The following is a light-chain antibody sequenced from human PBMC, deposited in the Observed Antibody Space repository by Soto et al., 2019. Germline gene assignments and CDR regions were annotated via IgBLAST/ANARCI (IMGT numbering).Light chain of an antibody. CDR1: SGHSSYI. CDR2: LESSGSY. CDR3: ETWDSNTRV. V-gene: IGLV4-60*02. J-gene: IGLJ3*02. Sequence: QPVLTQSSSASASLGSSVKLTCTLSSGHSSYIIAWHQQQPGKAPRYLMKLESSGSYNKGSGVPDRFSGSSSGADRYLTISNLQFEDEADYYCETWDSNTRVFGAGTKLTV.